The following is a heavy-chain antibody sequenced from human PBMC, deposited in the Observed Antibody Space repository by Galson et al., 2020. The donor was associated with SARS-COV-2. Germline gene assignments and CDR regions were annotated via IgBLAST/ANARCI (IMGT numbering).Heavy chain of an antibody. CDR3: ARDGLGKRSWYKNVWYNDY. CDR1: GYSFVTYG. D-gene: IGHD6-19*01. Sequence: ASVKVSCKASGYSFVTYGISWVRQAPGQGLEWMGRISLYNGNTSYAQKFQGRVTVTTDTSTSTADMELRSLRSDDTAVYFCARDGLGKRSWYKNVWYNDYWGQGTLVTVSS. CDR2: ISLYNGNT. J-gene: IGHJ4*02. V-gene: IGHV1-18*01.